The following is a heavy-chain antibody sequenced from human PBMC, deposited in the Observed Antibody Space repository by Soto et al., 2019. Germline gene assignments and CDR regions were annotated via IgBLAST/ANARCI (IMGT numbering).Heavy chain of an antibody. CDR1: GFTFSDYY. J-gene: IGHJ4*02. CDR3: ARTRRYCSGGSCYTYYFDY. V-gene: IGHV3-11*01. Sequence: GGSLRLSCAASGFTFSDYYMSWIRQAPGKGLEWVSYISSSGSTIYYADSVKGRFTISRDNAKNSLYLQMNSLRAEDTAVYYCARTRRYCSGGSCYTYYFDYWGQGALVTVSS. D-gene: IGHD2-15*01. CDR2: ISSSGSTI.